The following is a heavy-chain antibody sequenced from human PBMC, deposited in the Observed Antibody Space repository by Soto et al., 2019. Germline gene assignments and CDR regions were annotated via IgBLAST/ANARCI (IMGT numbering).Heavy chain of an antibody. CDR3: AKALLMFMITFGGVID. J-gene: IGHJ4*02. CDR2: ISGSGGST. D-gene: IGHD3-16*01. CDR1: GFTFSSYA. V-gene: IGHV3-23*01. Sequence: EVQLLESGGGLVQPGGSLRLSCAASGFTFSSYAMSWVRQAPGKGLEWVSAISGSGGSTYYADSVKGRFTISRDHSKTRLYLQMNSLRAEDTAVYYCAKALLMFMITFGGVIDWGQGTLVTVSS.